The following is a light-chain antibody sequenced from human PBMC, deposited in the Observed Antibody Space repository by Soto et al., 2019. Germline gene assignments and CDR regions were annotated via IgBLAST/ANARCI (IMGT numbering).Light chain of an antibody. CDR2: DAS. J-gene: IGKJ5*01. Sequence: EIVLTQSTATLSLSPGERAPLSCRASQSVSSYLAWYQQKPGQAPRLLIYDASNRATGIPARFSGSGSGTDFTLTISSLEPEDFAVYYCQQRSYPITFGQGTRLEIK. V-gene: IGKV3-11*01. CDR1: QSVSSY. CDR3: QQRSYPIT.